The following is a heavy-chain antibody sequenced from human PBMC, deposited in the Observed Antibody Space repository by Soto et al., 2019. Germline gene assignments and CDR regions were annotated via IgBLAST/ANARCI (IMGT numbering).Heavy chain of an antibody. V-gene: IGHV4-34*01. D-gene: IGHD3-10*01. CDR1: GGSFSGYY. Sequence: SETLSLTCAVYGGSFSGYYWSWIRQPPGKGLEWIGEINHSGSTNYNPSLKSRVTISVDTSKNQFSLKLSSVTAADTAVYYCARGRRGSGSYLFYYYYGMDVWGQGTTVTVS. J-gene: IGHJ6*02. CDR2: INHSGST. CDR3: ARGRRGSGSYLFYYYYGMDV.